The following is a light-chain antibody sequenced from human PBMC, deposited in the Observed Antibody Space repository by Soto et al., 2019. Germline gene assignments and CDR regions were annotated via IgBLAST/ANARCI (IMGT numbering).Light chain of an antibody. CDR2: GAS. CDR1: QSVSSSY. V-gene: IGKV3-20*01. Sequence: EIVLTQSPGTLSLSPGEIATLSFSASQSVSSSYLAWYQQKPGQAPRLLIYGASSRATGIPDRFSGSGSGTDFTLTISRLEPEDFATYYCQQYNNWPRTFGQGTKVDIK. J-gene: IGKJ1*01. CDR3: QQYNNWPRT.